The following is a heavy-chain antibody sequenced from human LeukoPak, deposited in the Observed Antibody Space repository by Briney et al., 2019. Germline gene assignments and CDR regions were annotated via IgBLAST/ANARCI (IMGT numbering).Heavy chain of an antibody. V-gene: IGHV3-7*01. D-gene: IGHD6-13*01. J-gene: IGHJ4*02. CDR3: ARDWGVGTAAAGGGYFDH. Sequence: GGSLTLSCAASGFTFNTYWMSWVRPSPGKGLEWEANIKSDGSEKHYVDSVRGRFTISRDNAKNSMYLQMNSPRAEDTAVYYCARDWGVGTAAAGGGYFDHWGQGTLVTVSS. CDR2: IKSDGSEK. CDR1: GFTFNTYW.